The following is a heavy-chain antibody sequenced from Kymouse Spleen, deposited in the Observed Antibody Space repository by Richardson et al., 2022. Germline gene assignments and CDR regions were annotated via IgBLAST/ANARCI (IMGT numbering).Heavy chain of an antibody. J-gene: IGHJ4*02. CDR1: GGSFSGYY. V-gene: IGHV4-34*01. CDR3: ARVYYDILTPFDY. CDR2: INHSGST. D-gene: IGHD3-9*01. Sequence: QVQLQQWGAGLLKPSETLSLTCAVYGGSFSGYYWSWIRQPPGKGLEWIGEINHSGSTNYNPSLKSRVTISVDTSKNQFSLKLSSVTAADTAVYYCARVYYDILTPFDYWGQGTLVTVSS.